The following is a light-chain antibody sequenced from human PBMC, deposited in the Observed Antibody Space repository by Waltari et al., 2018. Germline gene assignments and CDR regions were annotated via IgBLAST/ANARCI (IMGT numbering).Light chain of an antibody. J-gene: IGKJ2*01. CDR2: WAS. V-gene: IGKV4-1*01. CDR1: ECVLYSANNKTY. Sequence: DIVMTQSPDSLAVSLGERATINCKPSECVLYSANNKTYLAWYQQKPGQPPKLLIYWASTRQSGVPGRFIGRGSGPDFTLTVSSLQAEDVAVYYCQQYYSTMYTFGQGTKLEIK. CDR3: QQYYSTMYT.